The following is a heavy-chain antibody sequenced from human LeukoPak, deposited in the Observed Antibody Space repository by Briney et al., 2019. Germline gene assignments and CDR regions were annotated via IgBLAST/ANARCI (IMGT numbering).Heavy chain of an antibody. V-gene: IGHV4-59*01. CDR3: ARATDSNGWLFDY. CDR1: GGSISGYY. J-gene: IGHJ4*02. Sequence: SETLSLTCTVSGGSISGYYWSWIRQPPGKGLEWIGYINYSGSTNYNPSLKSRVTISVDTSRNQLSLKLTSVTAADTAVYYCARATDSNGWLFDYWGQGTLVTVSS. CDR2: INYSGST. D-gene: IGHD6-19*01.